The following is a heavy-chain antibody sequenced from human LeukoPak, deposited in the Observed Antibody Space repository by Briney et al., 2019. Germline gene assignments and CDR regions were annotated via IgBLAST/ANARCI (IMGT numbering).Heavy chain of an antibody. CDR2: IYYSGST. D-gene: IGHD6-6*01. J-gene: IGHJ6*02. V-gene: IGHV4-59*01. CDR3: ASIAARDPYYYYGMDV. Sequence: SETLSLTCTVSGGSITNYYWSWIRQPTGKELEWIGDIYYSGSTSYNPSLKGRVTISVDTSKNQFSLKLSSVTAADTAVYYCASIAARDPYYYYGMDVWGQGTTVTVSS. CDR1: GGSITNYY.